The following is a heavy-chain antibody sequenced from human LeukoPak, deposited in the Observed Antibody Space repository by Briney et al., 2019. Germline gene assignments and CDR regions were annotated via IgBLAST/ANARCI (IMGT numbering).Heavy chain of an antibody. CDR1: GYTFTSYH. D-gene: IGHD3-3*01. V-gene: IGHV1-46*01. Sequence: GASVKVSCKASGYTFTSYHMHWVRQAPGQGLEWMGKINLSGGSTTYAQKFQGRVTMTRDTSTSTVYMELSSLRSDDTAVYYCARDGAYFWSGYSPLDYWGQGTLVTVSS. CDR3: ARDGAYFWSGYSPLDY. J-gene: IGHJ4*02. CDR2: INLSGGST.